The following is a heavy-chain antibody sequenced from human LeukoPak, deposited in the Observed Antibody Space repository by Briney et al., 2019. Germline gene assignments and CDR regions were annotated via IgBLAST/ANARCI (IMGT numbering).Heavy chain of an antibody. CDR1: GGSISSSSYY. CDR3: ARTYSNYEWHVDY. V-gene: IGHV4-39*07. D-gene: IGHD4-11*01. J-gene: IGHJ4*02. Sequence: SETLSLTCTVSGGSISSSSYYWGWIRQPPGKGLEWIGSIYYSGSTYYNPSLKSRVTISVDTSKNQFSLKLSSVTAADTAVYYCARTYSNYEWHVDYWGQGTLVTVSS. CDR2: IYYSGST.